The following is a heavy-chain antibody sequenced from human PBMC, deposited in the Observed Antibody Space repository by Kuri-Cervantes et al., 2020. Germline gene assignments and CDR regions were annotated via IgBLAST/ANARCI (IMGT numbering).Heavy chain of an antibody. CDR1: GFTFSSYN. Sequence: GESLKISCAASGFTFSSYNVNWVRQTPGKGLEWVSSISSSSSTIYYADSVKGRFTISRDNAKNSLYLQMNSLRAEDTAVYYCARGYCSGGDCYGEYYYYYYMDVWGKGTTVTVSS. CDR3: ARGYCSGGDCYGEYYYYYYMDV. V-gene: IGHV3-48*01. CDR2: ISSSSSTI. D-gene: IGHD2-15*01. J-gene: IGHJ6*03.